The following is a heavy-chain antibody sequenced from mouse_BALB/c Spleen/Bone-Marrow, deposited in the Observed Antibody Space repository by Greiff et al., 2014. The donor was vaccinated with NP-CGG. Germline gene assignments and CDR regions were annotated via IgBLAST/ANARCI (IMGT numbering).Heavy chain of an antibody. CDR1: GFNIEDTY. V-gene: IGHV14-3*02. D-gene: IGHD1-1*01. CDR3: AAYYYGSSQFAY. J-gene: IGHJ3*01. Sequence: DVHLVESGAELVKPGASVKLSCTASGFNIEDTYMHWVKQRPEQGLEWIGRIDPANGNTKYDPKFQGKATITADTSSNTAYLQLSSLTSEDTAVYYCAAYYYGSSQFAYWGQGTLVTVSA. CDR2: IDPANGNT.